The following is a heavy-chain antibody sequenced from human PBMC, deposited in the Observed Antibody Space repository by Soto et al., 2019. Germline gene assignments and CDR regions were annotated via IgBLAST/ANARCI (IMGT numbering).Heavy chain of an antibody. CDR1: GFTFTSSA. CDR2: IVVGSGNT. J-gene: IGHJ3*02. CDR3: AARLNYDFWSGYSDAFDI. V-gene: IGHV1-58*02. Sequence: ASVKVSCKASGFTFTSSAMQWVRQARGQRLEWIGWIVVGSGNTNYAQKFQERVTITRDMSTSTAYMELSSLRSEDTAVYYCAARLNYDFWSGYSDAFDIWGQGTMVTVSS. D-gene: IGHD3-3*01.